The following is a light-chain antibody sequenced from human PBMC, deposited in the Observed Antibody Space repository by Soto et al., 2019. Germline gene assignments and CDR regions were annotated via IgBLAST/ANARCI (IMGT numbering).Light chain of an antibody. Sequence: QSVLTQPASVSGSPGQSITICCTGTSSDVGGYNYVSWYQQHPGKAPKLMIYEVSNRPSGVSNRFSGSKSGNTASLTISGLQAEDEADYYCSSYTSSSTFYVFATGTRSPS. CDR3: SSYTSSSTFYV. J-gene: IGLJ1*01. CDR2: EVS. CDR1: SSDVGGYNY. V-gene: IGLV2-14*01.